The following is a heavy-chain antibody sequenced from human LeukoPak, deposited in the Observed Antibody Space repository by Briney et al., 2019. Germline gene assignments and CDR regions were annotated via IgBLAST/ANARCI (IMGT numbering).Heavy chain of an antibody. CDR1: GGSVRSYY. Sequence: SETLSLTCTVSGGSVRSYYWSWIRQPPGKGLEWIGYKYNSGSTNYNPSLKSRVTISVDTSKNQFSPKLSSVTAADTAVYYCASHSGYDYFDYWGQGILVTVSS. V-gene: IGHV4-59*02. D-gene: IGHD5-12*01. CDR2: KYNSGST. J-gene: IGHJ4*02. CDR3: ASHSGYDYFDY.